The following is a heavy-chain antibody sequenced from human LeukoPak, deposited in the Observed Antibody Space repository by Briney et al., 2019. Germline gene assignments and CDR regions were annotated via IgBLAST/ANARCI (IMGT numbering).Heavy chain of an antibody. CDR1: GFTFSNSW. J-gene: IGHJ1*01. V-gene: IGHV3-7*01. CDR3: VRGNEAY. CDR2: IGQDGTGT. Sequence: PGGSLRLSCEASGFTFSNSWMTWVRQTPGKGLEWVANIGQDGTGTFYAGSLKGRFTISRDNAKNLLYLQMNSLRVEDTAVYYCVRGNEAYWGQGTLVTVSS.